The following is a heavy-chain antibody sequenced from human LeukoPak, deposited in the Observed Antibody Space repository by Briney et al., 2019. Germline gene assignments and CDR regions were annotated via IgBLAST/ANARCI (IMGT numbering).Heavy chain of an antibody. CDR3: ARDSDGYNF. CDR2: IDNDGSTT. V-gene: IGHV3-74*01. CDR1: GFTLSTYI. Sequence: GGSLRLSCAASGFTLSTYIMHWVRQVPGKGLVWVSRIDNDGSTTTYAESVKGRFTISRDNAKNTLYLQMNSLKVEDAAVYYCARDSDGYNFWGQGTLVTVSS. D-gene: IGHD5-24*01. J-gene: IGHJ4*02.